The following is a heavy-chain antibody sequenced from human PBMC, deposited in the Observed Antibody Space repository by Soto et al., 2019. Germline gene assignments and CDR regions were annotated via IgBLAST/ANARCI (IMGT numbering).Heavy chain of an antibody. V-gene: IGHV4-59*08. CDR2: IYYTGST. D-gene: IGHD6-19*01. CDR1: GGSITSYY. J-gene: IGHJ4*02. Sequence: QVQLQESGPGLVKPSETLSLTCTVSGGSITSYYWSWIRQPPGKGLEWIGYIYYTGSTNYNPSLNSRLTRSGATSKKQSSLKLSSVTAPDPAVYYCARHDPRVWLGHYCFDYWGQGTLVTVSS. CDR3: ARHDPRVWLGHYCFDY.